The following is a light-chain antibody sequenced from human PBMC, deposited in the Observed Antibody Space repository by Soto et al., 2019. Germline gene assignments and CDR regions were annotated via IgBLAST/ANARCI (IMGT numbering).Light chain of an antibody. V-gene: IGLV2-14*01. CDR2: EVI. Sequence: QAALTQPASVSGSPGQSITISCTGTSRDVGGYNFVSWNQHHPGTPPKLIIYEVIHRPSGVSNRFSGSKSAITASLTISGLQVEDEADYFCSSYSSTTTREVFGTGTKLTVL. CDR3: SSYSSTTTREV. CDR1: SRDVGGYNF. J-gene: IGLJ1*01.